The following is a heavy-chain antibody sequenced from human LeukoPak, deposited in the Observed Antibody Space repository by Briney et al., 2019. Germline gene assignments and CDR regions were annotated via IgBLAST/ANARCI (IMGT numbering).Heavy chain of an antibody. D-gene: IGHD6-19*01. J-gene: IGHJ4*02. CDR2: IYYSGST. V-gene: IGHV4-61*01. CDR3: AREDSSGWYGGFDY. Sequence: SETLSLTCTVSGGSVSSGSYYWSWIRQPPGKGLEWIGYIYYSGSTNYNPSLKSRVTISVDTSKNQFSLKLSSVTAADTAVHYCAREDSSGWYGGFDYWGQGTLVTVSS. CDR1: GGSVSSGSYY.